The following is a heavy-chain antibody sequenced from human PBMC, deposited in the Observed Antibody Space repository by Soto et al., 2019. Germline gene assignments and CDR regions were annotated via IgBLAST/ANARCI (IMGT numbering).Heavy chain of an antibody. D-gene: IGHD6-6*01. V-gene: IGHV3-21*01. J-gene: IGHJ2*01. Sequence: EVQLVESGGGLVKPGGSLRLSCAASGFTFSSYSMNWVRQAPGKGLEWVSSISSSRSYIYYADSVKGRFTISRDNAKNALYLQMNSLIAEDTAVYYCASDGSIAARQYWYFDLWGRGTLVTVSS. CDR3: ASDGSIAARQYWYFDL. CDR1: GFTFSSYS. CDR2: ISSSRSYI.